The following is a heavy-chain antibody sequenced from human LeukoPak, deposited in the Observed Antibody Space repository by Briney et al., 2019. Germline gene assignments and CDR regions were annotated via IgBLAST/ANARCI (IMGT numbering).Heavy chain of an antibody. CDR2: IYYSGGT. J-gene: IGHJ4*02. V-gene: IGHV4-59*01. CDR1: GGSISSYY. D-gene: IGHD5-12*01. Sequence: PETLSLTCTVSGGSISSYYWSWIRQPPGKGLEWIGYIYYSGGTNYNPSLKSRVTISVDTSKNQFSLKLSSVTAADTAVYYCARGYSGYDLDYWGQGTLVTVSS. CDR3: ARGYSGYDLDY.